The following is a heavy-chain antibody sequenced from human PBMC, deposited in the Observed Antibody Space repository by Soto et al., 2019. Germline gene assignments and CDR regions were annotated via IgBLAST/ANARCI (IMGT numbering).Heavy chain of an antibody. J-gene: IGHJ4*02. CDR2: IWYDGGNK. D-gene: IGHD4-17*01. V-gene: IGHV3-33*01. CDR3: ARGDYGGQFDY. CDR1: GFTFSSYG. Sequence: GWSLRLSCAPSGFTFSSYGMHWVRQAPGKGPEWVAVIWYDGGNKYYADSVKGRFTISRDNSKNTLYLQMNSLRAEDTAVYYCARGDYGGQFDYWGQGTMVTVSS.